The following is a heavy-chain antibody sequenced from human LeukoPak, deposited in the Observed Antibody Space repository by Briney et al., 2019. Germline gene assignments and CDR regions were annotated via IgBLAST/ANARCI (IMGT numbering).Heavy chain of an antibody. Sequence: GGSLRLSCAASGFTFSVYYMSWIRQAPGKGLEWVSYISSSGSTIYYADSVKGRFTISRDNAKNSLYLQMNSLRAEDTAVYYCASLVYYGGNGFDAFDIWGQGTMVTVSS. CDR2: ISSSGSTI. CDR3: ASLVYYGGNGFDAFDI. V-gene: IGHV3-11*01. J-gene: IGHJ3*02. CDR1: GFTFSVYY. D-gene: IGHD4-23*01.